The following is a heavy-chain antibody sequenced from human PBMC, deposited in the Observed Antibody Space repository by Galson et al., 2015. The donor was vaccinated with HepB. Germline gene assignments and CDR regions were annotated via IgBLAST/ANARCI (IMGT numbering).Heavy chain of an antibody. J-gene: IGHJ5*01. D-gene: IGHD3-22*01. CDR1: GFSLSTSGVG. Sequence: PALVKPTQTLTLTCTFSGFSLSTSGVGVGWIRQPPGKALEWLALIYWDDDKRYSPSLKSRLTITKDTSKNQVVLTMTNMDPVDTATYYCAHSPIDYDSSGYYSWFDPWGQGTTVTVSS. CDR2: IYWDDDK. V-gene: IGHV2-5*02. CDR3: AHSPIDYDSSGYYSWFDP.